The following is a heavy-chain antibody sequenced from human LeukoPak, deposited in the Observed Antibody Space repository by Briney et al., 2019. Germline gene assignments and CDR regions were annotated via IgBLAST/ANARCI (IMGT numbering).Heavy chain of an antibody. V-gene: IGHV4-34*01. Sequence: SETLSLTCAVYGGSFSGYNWSWIRLPPGKGLEWIGNLYYSGSTYYNPSLKSRVTISVDRSKNQFSLKLNSVTAADTAVYYCARRHDGEFDYWGQGTLVTVSS. CDR3: ARRHDGEFDY. CDR1: GGSFSGYN. J-gene: IGHJ4*02. D-gene: IGHD3-10*01. CDR2: LYYSGST.